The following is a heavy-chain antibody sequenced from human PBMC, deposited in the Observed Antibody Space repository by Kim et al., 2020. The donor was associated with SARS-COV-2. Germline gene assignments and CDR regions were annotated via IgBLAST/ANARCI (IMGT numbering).Heavy chain of an antibody. V-gene: IGHV4-4*02. J-gene: IGHJ5*02. Sequence: SETLSLTCAVSGGSISSSNWWSWVRQPPGKGLEWIGEIYHSGSTNYNPSLKSRVTISVDKSKNQFSLKLSSVTAADTAVYYCARAAHAAKYSSSWFPPAITGWFDPWGQGTLVTVSS. CDR3: ARAAHAAKYSSSWFPPAITGWFDP. D-gene: IGHD6-13*01. CDR1: GGSISSSNW. CDR2: IYHSGST.